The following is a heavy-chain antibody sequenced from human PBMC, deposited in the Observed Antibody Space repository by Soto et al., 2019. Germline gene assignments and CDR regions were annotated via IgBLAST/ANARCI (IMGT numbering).Heavy chain of an antibody. V-gene: IGHV3-64*01. J-gene: IGHJ3*02. CDR1: GFTFSSYA. Sequence: PGGSLRLSCAASGFTFSSYAMHWVRQAPGKGLEYVSAISSNGGSTYYANSVKGRFTISRDNSKNTLYLQMGSLRAEDMAVYYCVRVTGSSGWYDDAFDIWGQGTMVTVSS. D-gene: IGHD6-19*01. CDR3: VRVTGSSGWYDDAFDI. CDR2: ISSNGGST.